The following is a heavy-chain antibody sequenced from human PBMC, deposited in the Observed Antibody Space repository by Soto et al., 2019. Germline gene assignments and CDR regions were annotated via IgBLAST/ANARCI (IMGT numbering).Heavy chain of an antibody. V-gene: IGHV4-31*03. CDR3: ARGAAIMEAFDI. CDR2: IYYSGST. CDR1: GGSISSGGYY. J-gene: IGHJ3*02. D-gene: IGHD2-2*02. Sequence: QVQLQESGPGLVKPSQTLSLTCTVSGGSISSGGYYWSWIRQHPGKGLEWIGYIYYSGSTYYNPSLKIRVTISVDTSKNQFSLKLSSVTAADTAVYYCARGAAIMEAFDIWGQGTMVTVSS.